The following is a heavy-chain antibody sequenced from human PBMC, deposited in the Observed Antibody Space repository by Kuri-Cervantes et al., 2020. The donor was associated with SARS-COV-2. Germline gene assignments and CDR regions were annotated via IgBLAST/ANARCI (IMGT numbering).Heavy chain of an antibody. V-gene: IGHV1-2*04. J-gene: IGHJ3*02. CDR2: INPNSGGT. Sequence: ASVKVSCKASGYTFTGYYMHWVRQAPGQGLEWMGWINPNSGGTNYAQKFQGWVTMTRDTSISTVYMELSRLRSDDTAVYYCARSIPFRRLVAISQGGAFDIWGQGTMVTVSS. D-gene: IGHD5-12*01. CDR3: ARSIPFRRLVAISQGGAFDI. CDR1: GYTFTGYY.